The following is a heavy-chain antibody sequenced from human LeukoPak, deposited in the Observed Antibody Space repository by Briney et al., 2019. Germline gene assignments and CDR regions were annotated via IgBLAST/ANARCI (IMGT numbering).Heavy chain of an antibody. Sequence: GGSLRLSCAASGFTVSSNYMSWVRQAPGQGLEWVSVIYSGGSTYYADSVKGRFTISRDNSKNTLYLQMNSLRAEDTAVYYCARDCSSTSCSRSDAFDIWGQGTMVTVSS. CDR2: IYSGGST. V-gene: IGHV3-66*01. D-gene: IGHD2-2*01. CDR1: GFTVSSNY. CDR3: ARDCSSTSCSRSDAFDI. J-gene: IGHJ3*02.